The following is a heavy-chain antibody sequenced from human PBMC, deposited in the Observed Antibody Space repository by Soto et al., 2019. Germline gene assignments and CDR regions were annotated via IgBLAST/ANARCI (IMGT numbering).Heavy chain of an antibody. Sequence: SETLSLTCAVSGGSINTYYWSWIRQSPGKGLEWIGYISYSGSTSYNPSLKSRLTISLNTSKNQFSLKLSSVTAADTAVYYCARGTRATQYYYYFYGMDVWGQGTTVTVSS. CDR1: GGSINTYY. CDR3: ARGTRATQYYYYFYGMDV. D-gene: IGHD3-10*01. V-gene: IGHV4-59*01. J-gene: IGHJ6*02. CDR2: ISYSGST.